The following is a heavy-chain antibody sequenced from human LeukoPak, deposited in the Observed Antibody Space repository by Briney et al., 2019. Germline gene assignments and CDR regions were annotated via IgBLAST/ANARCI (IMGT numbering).Heavy chain of an antibody. V-gene: IGHV3-33*06. Sequence: PGGSLRLSCAASGFTFSSYGMHWVRLAPGKGLEWVAVIWYDGSNKYYADSVKGRFTISRDNSKNTLYLQMNSLRAEDTAVYYCAKDHDDYVWGSYRSGYYFDYWGQGTLVTVSS. D-gene: IGHD3-16*02. CDR1: GFTFSSYG. CDR2: IWYDGSNK. J-gene: IGHJ4*02. CDR3: AKDHDDYVWGSYRSGYYFDY.